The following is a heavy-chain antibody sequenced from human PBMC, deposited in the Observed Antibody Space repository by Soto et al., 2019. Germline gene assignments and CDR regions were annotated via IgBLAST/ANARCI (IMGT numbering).Heavy chain of an antibody. J-gene: IGHJ4*02. CDR1: GYTFTSYD. CDR3: ARGPRSGWYNPYYFDY. CDR2: MNPNSGNT. Sequence: ASVKVSCKASGYTFTSYDINWVRQATGQGLEWMGWMNPNSGNTGYAQKFQGRVTMTRNTSISTAYMELSSLRSEDTAVYYCARGPRSGWYNPYYFDYWGQGTLVTVSS. D-gene: IGHD6-19*01. V-gene: IGHV1-8*01.